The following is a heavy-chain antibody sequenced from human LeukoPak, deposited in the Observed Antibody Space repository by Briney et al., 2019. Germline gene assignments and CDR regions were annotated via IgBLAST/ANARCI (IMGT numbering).Heavy chain of an antibody. Sequence: SETLSLTCTVSGGSISSSSNYWGWIRQSPGKGLEWIGRIYYSGTTYYSPSLKSRVTISVDTSNNQFSLKLSSVTAADTAVYYCARGTGYSSGCPDYWGQGTLVTVSS. CDR3: ARGTGYSSGCPDY. CDR1: GGSISSSSNY. D-gene: IGHD6-19*01. V-gene: IGHV4-39*02. J-gene: IGHJ4*02. CDR2: IYYSGTT.